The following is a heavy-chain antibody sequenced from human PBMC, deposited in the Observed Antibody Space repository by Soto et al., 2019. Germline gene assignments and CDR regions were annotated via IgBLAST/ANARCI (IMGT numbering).Heavy chain of an antibody. V-gene: IGHV4-34*01. Sequence: SETLSLTCAVYGGSFSGYYWSWIRQPPGKGLEWIGEINHSGSTNYNPSLKSRVTISVDTSKNQFSLKLSSVTAADTAVYYCARGLAIFGVVPLHYYGMDVWSQGTTVTVSS. J-gene: IGHJ6*02. CDR2: INHSGST. D-gene: IGHD3-3*01. CDR1: GGSFSGYY. CDR3: ARGLAIFGVVPLHYYGMDV.